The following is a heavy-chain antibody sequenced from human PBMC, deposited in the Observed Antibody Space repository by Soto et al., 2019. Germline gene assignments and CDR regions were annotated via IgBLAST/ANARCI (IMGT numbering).Heavy chain of an antibody. V-gene: IGHV3-21*01. CDR2: ISSASSET. Sequence: GGSLRLSCEASGFTFSRASMNWVRQVPGKGLEWVASISSASSETWYADSVQGRFIISRDNAHNSLFLQMNTLRPEDSAIYYWARVAYWGPGTQAAVPS. CDR1: GFTFSRAS. CDR3: ARVAY. J-gene: IGHJ4*02.